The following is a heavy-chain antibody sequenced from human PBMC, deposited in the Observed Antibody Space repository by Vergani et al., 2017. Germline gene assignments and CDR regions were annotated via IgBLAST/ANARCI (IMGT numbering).Heavy chain of an antibody. J-gene: IGHJ4*02. CDR3: ARAMTRITMIVVVIEDFDY. V-gene: IGHV1-69*01. D-gene: IGHD3-22*01. CDR2: IIPIFGTA. Sequence: QVQLVQSGAEVKKPGSSVKVSCKASGGTFSSYAISWVRQAPGQGLEWMGGIIPIFGTANYAQKFQGRVTITADESTSTAYMELSSLRSEDTAVYYCARAMTRITMIVVVIEDFDYWGQGTLVTVSS. CDR1: GGTFSSYA.